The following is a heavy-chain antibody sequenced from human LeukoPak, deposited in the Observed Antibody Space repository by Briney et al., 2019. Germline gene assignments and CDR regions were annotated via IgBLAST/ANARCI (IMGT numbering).Heavy chain of an antibody. CDR3: ARDSVAVRPGWFDP. J-gene: IGHJ5*02. CDR1: GYSFTTYG. CDR2: ISAYNGNT. D-gene: IGHD6-6*01. V-gene: IGHV1-18*01. Sequence: GASVKVSCKASGYSFTTYGVNWVRQAPGQGLEWMGWISAYNGNTKYSQKFQGRVTITTDTSTSTAYMELRSLRSDDTAVYYCARDSVAVRPGWFDPWGQGTLVTVSS.